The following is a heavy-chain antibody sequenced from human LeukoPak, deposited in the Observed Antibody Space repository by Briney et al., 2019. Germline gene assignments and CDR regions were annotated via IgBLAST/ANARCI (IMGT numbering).Heavy chain of an antibody. CDR2: IYYSGST. D-gene: IGHD3-22*01. CDR1: GGSISSSSYY. V-gene: IGHV4-39*07. Sequence: SETLSLTCTVSGGSISSSSYYWGWIRQPPGKGLEWIGSIYYSGSTYYNPSLKSRVTISVDTSKNQFSLKLSSVTAADTAVYYCAGAATMIVVVITTDDAFDIWGQGTMVTVSS. CDR3: AGAATMIVVVITTDDAFDI. J-gene: IGHJ3*02.